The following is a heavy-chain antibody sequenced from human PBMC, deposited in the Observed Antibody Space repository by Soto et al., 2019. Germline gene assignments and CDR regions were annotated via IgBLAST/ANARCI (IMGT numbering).Heavy chain of an antibody. CDR2: IMPIFGTP. D-gene: IGHD2-2*01. Sequence: QVQLVQSGAEVKKSGSSVKVSCKASGGTFSSYVINWVRQAPGHGREWMGGIMPIFGTPNYAQKFQGRVTMSADASTSTAYMELSSLRSDDTAVFYCARSGVAAAIGKPTRDDAFDIWGQGTMVIVSS. J-gene: IGHJ3*02. CDR3: ARSGVAAAIGKPTRDDAFDI. V-gene: IGHV1-69*01. CDR1: GGTFSSYV.